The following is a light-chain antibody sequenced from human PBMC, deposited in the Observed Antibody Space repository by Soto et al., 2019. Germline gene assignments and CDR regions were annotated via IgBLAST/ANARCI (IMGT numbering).Light chain of an antibody. CDR3: CSYAGSTTFRVL. CDR1: SSDVGNYNL. V-gene: IGLV2-23*03. Sequence: QSALTQPASVSGSPGQSITISCTGTSSDVGNYNLVSWYQQHPGKAPKLMIYEGSKRPSGVSNRFSGSKSGNTASLTISGLKAEDEADYSCCSYAGSTTFRVLFGGGTKLTVL. J-gene: IGLJ2*01. CDR2: EGS.